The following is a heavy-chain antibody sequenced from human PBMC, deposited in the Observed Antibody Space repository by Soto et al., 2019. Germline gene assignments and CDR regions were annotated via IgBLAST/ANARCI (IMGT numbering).Heavy chain of an antibody. Sequence: SETLSLTCTVSGGSISSYYLSWIRQPPGKGLEWIGYIYYSGSTNYNPSLKSRVTISVDTSKNQFSLKLSSVTAADTAVYYCAREGYCSSTSCYLGHGMDVWGQGTTVTVYS. CDR1: GGSISSYY. D-gene: IGHD2-2*01. V-gene: IGHV4-59*01. CDR2: IYYSGST. CDR3: AREGYCSSTSCYLGHGMDV. J-gene: IGHJ6*02.